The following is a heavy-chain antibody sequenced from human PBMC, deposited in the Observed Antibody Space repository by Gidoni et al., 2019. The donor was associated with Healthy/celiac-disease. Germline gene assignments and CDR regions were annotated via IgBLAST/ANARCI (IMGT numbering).Heavy chain of an antibody. Sequence: QVQLVQSGAEVKKPGASVKVSCKASGYTFTSYYMHWVRQAPGQGLEWMGIINPSGGNTSYAQKFQGRVTMTRDTSTSTVYMELSSLRSEDTAVYYCARPYCSGGSCYHQTFDYWGQGTLVTVSS. J-gene: IGHJ4*02. D-gene: IGHD2-15*01. CDR3: ARPYCSGGSCYHQTFDY. CDR2: INPSGGNT. V-gene: IGHV1-46*01. CDR1: GYTFTSYY.